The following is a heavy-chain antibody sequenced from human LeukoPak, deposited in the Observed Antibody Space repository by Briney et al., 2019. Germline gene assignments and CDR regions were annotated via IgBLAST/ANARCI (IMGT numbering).Heavy chain of an antibody. D-gene: IGHD2-15*01. J-gene: IGHJ5*02. Sequence: PGGSLRLSCAASGFTFSSYGMHWVRLAPGKGLEWVAVISYDGSNKYYADSVKGRFTISRDNSKNTLYLQMNSLRAEDTAVYYCARGAVYCSGGSCPFDPWGQGTLVTVSS. CDR1: GFTFSSYG. V-gene: IGHV3-30*03. CDR2: ISYDGSNK. CDR3: ARGAVYCSGGSCPFDP.